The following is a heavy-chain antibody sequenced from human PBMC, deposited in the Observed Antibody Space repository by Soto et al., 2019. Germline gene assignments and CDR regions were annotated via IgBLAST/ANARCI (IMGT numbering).Heavy chain of an antibody. J-gene: IGHJ6*02. V-gene: IGHV1-69*13. CDR1: GGTFSSYA. D-gene: IGHD3-3*01. CDR2: IIPIFGTA. Sequence: SSVKVSCKASGGTFSSYAISWVRQAPGQGLEWMGGIIPIFGTANYAQKFQGRVTITADESTSTAYMELSSLRSEDTAVYYCARAEEDITIFGVVIRGPKYGMDVWGQGTTVTVS. CDR3: ARAEEDITIFGVVIRGPKYGMDV.